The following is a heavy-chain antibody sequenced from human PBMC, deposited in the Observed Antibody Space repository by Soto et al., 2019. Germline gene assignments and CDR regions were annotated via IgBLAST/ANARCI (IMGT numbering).Heavy chain of an antibody. Sequence: EVHLLESGGGLVLSGVSLRLSCAGSGFTFSSYAMSWVRQAPGKGLEWVSAISSVGGSTYYADSVKGRFIISRDNSENTLYLQVNSLRAEDTAIYYCTKDREFTYYDLWSGYYAFDSWGQGTLVTVSS. CDR1: GFTFSSYA. CDR2: ISSVGGST. V-gene: IGHV3-23*01. J-gene: IGHJ4*02. D-gene: IGHD3-3*01. CDR3: TKDREFTYYDLWSGYYAFDS.